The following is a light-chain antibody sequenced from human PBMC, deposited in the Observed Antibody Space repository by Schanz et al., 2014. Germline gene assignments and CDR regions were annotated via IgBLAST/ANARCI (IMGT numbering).Light chain of an antibody. J-gene: IGKJ2*01. Sequence: DIQMTQSPSTLSASVGDRVTITCRASQSVSSWLAWYQQKPGKAPKVLIYQASNLESGVPSRFSGSGSGTEFTLTIGSLQPDDFATYYCQQYNDYPYTFGQGTKLEIK. CDR2: QAS. CDR1: QSVSSW. V-gene: IGKV1-5*03. CDR3: QQYNDYPYT.